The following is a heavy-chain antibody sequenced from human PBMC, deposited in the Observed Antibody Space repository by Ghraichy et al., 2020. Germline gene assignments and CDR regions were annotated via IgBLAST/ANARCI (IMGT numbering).Heavy chain of an antibody. CDR3: ARDTYYDVLPGYYMDDY. CDR1: GFTFSRYW. CDR2: IKQDGSEK. Sequence: GESLNISCVASGFTFSRYWMSWVRQAPGKGMEWVANIKQDGSEKHYVDSVKGRFTISRDNARNSQYLQMNNLRAEDTAVYYCARDTYYDVLPGYYMDDYWGQGTLVNVSS. D-gene: IGHD3-9*01. J-gene: IGHJ4*02. V-gene: IGHV3-7*04.